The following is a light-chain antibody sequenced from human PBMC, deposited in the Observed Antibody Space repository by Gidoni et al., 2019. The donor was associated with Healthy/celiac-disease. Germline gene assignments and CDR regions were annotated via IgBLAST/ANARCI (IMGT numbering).Light chain of an antibody. Sequence: SYELTQPLSVSVSLGQTARITCGGNNIGRKNVHGYQEKPGQAPVLVLYRDSNRPAGIPERCSGSNSGNTATLTICRAQAGDEADYYCQVWDSREVFGGGTKLTVL. CDR1: NIGRKN. CDR3: QVWDSREV. CDR2: RDS. J-gene: IGLJ2*01. V-gene: IGLV3-9*01.